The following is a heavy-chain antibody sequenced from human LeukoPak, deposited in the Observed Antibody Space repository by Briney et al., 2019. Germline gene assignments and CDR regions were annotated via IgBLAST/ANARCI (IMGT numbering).Heavy chain of an antibody. V-gene: IGHV5-51*01. J-gene: IGHJ5*02. CDR1: GYIFAAYW. D-gene: IGHD2-2*01. CDR2: IYPGDSDT. Sequence: GESLKISCKGSGYIFAAYWIGWVRQMPGKGLERMGSIYPGDSDTRYSPSFQGQVTISVDRSINTAYLQWNSLKASDTAIYYCARLQEDIVVVPAAIPCNWFDPWGRGSLVTVSS. CDR3: ARLQEDIVVVPAAIPCNWFDP.